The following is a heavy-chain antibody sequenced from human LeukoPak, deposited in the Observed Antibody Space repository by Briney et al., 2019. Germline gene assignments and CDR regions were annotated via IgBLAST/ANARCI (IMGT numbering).Heavy chain of an antibody. CDR3: ARGPTVLGPFDY. Sequence: SETLSLTCTVSGGSISSYYWGWIRQPPGKGLEWIGSIYYSGSTYYNPSLKSRVTISVDTSKNQLSLKLSSVTAADTAVYYCARGPTVLGPFDYWGQGTLVTVSS. D-gene: IGHD3-16*01. J-gene: IGHJ4*02. CDR1: GGSISSYY. CDR2: IYYSGST. V-gene: IGHV4-39*01.